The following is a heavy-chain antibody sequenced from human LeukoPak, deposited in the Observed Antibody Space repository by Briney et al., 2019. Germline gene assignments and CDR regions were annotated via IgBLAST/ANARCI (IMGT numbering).Heavy chain of an antibody. CDR3: AKWVYGSGSYFD. D-gene: IGHD3-10*01. Sequence: TGGSLRLSCAASGFTFSSYAMSWVRQAPGKGLEWVSAISGSGGSTYYADSVKGRFTISRDNSKNTLYLQMNSLRAEDTAVYYCAKWVYGSGSYFDWGQGTLVTVSS. V-gene: IGHV3-23*01. CDR2: ISGSGGST. J-gene: IGHJ4*02. CDR1: GFTFSSYA.